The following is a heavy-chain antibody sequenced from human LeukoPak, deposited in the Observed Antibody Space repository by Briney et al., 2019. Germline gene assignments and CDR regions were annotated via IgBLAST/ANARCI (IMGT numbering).Heavy chain of an antibody. V-gene: IGHV1-2*02. J-gene: IGHJ4*02. Sequence: ASVKVSCKASGGTFSSYAISWVRQAPGQGLEWLGWINPNSTTTHYEQKFQGRVTMTGDTSISTAYMELRRLRSDDTAMYYCARVRDRMTGYKFDYWGQGTLVTVSS. D-gene: IGHD5-18*01. CDR1: GGTFSSYA. CDR3: ARVRDRMTGYKFDY. CDR2: INPNSTTT.